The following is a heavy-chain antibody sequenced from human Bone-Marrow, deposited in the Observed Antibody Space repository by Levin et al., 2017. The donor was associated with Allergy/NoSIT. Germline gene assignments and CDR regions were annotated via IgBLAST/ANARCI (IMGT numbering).Heavy chain of an antibody. Sequence: ASVKVSCKPSGYTFTYYYIHWVRQAPGQGLEWMGWINPSSGDTSYAQKFQARVTMTRDTSISTAYMELSGLRPDDTAVYFCVREGLNYYDSSGSYRHGLEIWGQGTMVTVSS. CDR1: GYTFTYYY. D-gene: IGHD3-22*01. J-gene: IGHJ3*02. V-gene: IGHV1-2*02. CDR3: VREGLNYYDSSGSYRHGLEI. CDR2: INPSSGDT.